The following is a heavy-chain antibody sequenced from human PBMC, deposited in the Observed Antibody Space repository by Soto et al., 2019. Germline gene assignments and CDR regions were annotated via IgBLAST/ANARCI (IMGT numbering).Heavy chain of an antibody. CDR3: LRERYGSSWPDLDY. CDR1: GFTFSSYW. Sequence: PGGSLRLSCAASGFTFSSYWMHWVRQAPGKGLVWVSRIHSDGSSSSYADSVKGRFTFSRDNAKNTLYLQMNSLRAEDTAIYYCLRERYGSSWPDLDYRGQGTQDTGSS. CDR2: IHSDGSSS. J-gene: IGHJ4*02. D-gene: IGHD6-13*01. V-gene: IGHV3-74*01.